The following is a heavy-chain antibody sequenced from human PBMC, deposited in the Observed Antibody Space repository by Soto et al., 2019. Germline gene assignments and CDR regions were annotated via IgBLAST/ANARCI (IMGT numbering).Heavy chain of an antibody. Sequence: GGSLRLSCAASGFTFSSYSMNWVRQAPGKGLEWVSSISSSSSYIYYTDSVKGRFTISRDNAKNSLYLQMNSLRAEDTAVYYCARARYYYDTSGYWGYWGQGTLVTV. V-gene: IGHV3-21*01. CDR1: GFTFSSYS. CDR3: ARARYYYDTSGYWGY. J-gene: IGHJ4*02. D-gene: IGHD3-22*01. CDR2: ISSSSSYI.